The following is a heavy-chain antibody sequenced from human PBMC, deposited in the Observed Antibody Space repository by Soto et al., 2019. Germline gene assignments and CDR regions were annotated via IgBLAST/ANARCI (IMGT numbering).Heavy chain of an antibody. J-gene: IGHJ4*02. V-gene: IGHV3-23*01. Sequence: PEGSLRLSCAASGLTFSTYAMSWVRQAPGKGLEWVSDITGSGGSTNYADPVKGRFTISRDNSKNTVYLQMNSLRAEDTDLYYCAKGCLDSGNYYSPFDYCGQGILVTVS. CDR2: ITGSGGST. CDR3: AKGCLDSGNYYSPFDY. D-gene: IGHD1-26*01. CDR1: GLTFSTYA.